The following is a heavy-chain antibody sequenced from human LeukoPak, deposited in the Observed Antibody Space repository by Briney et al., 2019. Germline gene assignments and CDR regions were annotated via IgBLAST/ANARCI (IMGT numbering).Heavy chain of an antibody. Sequence: GGSLRLSCAASGFTVSSNYMSWVRQAPGKGLEWVSVIYSGGSTYYADSVKGRFTISRDNSKNTLYLQMNSLRAEDTAVYYCARVSEGYSYGLDHWGQGTLVTVSS. D-gene: IGHD5-18*01. CDR3: ARVSEGYSYGLDH. CDR2: IYSGGST. J-gene: IGHJ4*02. V-gene: IGHV3-66*01. CDR1: GFTVSSNY.